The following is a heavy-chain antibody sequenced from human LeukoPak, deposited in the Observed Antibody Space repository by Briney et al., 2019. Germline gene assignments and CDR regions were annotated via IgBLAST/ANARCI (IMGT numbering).Heavy chain of an antibody. CDR2: IYPGDSDT. CDR1: GYSFTSYW. J-gene: IGHJ5*02. V-gene: IGHV5-51*01. Sequence: GESLKISCKGSGYSFTSYWIGWVRQMPGEGLEWMGIIYPGDSDTRYSPSFQGQVTISADKSISTAYLQWSSLKASDTAMYYCARQLSSSWGGNWFDPWGQGTLVTVSS. D-gene: IGHD6-13*01. CDR3: ARQLSSSWGGNWFDP.